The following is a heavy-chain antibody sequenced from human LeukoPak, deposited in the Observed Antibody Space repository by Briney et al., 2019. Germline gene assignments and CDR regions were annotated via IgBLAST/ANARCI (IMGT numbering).Heavy chain of an antibody. D-gene: IGHD1-26*01. CDR3: AREWELLFFDY. Sequence: ASVKVSCKASGYTFNNYDVNWVRQASGQGLEWMGWVNPKSGNTGYAQSFQGRVTMTRNTSISTAYMELSSLRSEDTAVYYCAREWELLFFDYWGQGTLVTVSS. V-gene: IGHV1-8*01. CDR2: VNPKSGNT. CDR1: GYTFNNYD. J-gene: IGHJ4*02.